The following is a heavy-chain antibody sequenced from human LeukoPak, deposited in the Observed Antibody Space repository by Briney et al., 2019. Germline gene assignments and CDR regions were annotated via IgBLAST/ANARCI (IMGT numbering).Heavy chain of an antibody. Sequence: PSETLSLTCTVSGGSLSSYYWSWIRQPPGKGLEWIGYIYYSGSTNYNPSLKSRVTISVDTSKNQFSLKLSSVTAADTAVYYCARALTRDGYKSDFDYWGQGTLVTVSS. J-gene: IGHJ4*02. V-gene: IGHV4-59*01. CDR1: GGSLSSYY. CDR2: IYYSGST. CDR3: ARALTRDGYKSDFDY. D-gene: IGHD5-24*01.